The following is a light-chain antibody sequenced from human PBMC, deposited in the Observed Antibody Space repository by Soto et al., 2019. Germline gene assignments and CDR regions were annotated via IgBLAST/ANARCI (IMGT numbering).Light chain of an antibody. CDR2: WAS. CDR1: QSVLYNSNNKNY. V-gene: IGKV4-1*01. Sequence: DIVMTQSPDSLAVSLGERATINCKSSQSVLYNSNNKNYLAWYQQKPGQPPKLLIYWASTRESGVPDRFSGSGSGRDFTLTISSLQAEDVAVYFCQQYYSTLLTFGGGTKVEIK. CDR3: QQYYSTLLT. J-gene: IGKJ4*01.